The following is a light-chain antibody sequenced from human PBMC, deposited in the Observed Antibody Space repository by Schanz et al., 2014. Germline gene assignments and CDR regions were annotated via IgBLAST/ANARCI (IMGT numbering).Light chain of an antibody. CDR2: GAS. Sequence: EIVLTQSPGTLSLSPGERATLSCRASQSISSSYLAWYQQKPGQAPRLLIYGASSRATGIPDRFSGSGSGTEFTLTISSLQSEDFAVYYCQQYNNWLLYTFGQGTKLEIK. CDR3: QQYNNWLLYT. J-gene: IGKJ2*01. CDR1: QSISSSY. V-gene: IGKV3-20*01.